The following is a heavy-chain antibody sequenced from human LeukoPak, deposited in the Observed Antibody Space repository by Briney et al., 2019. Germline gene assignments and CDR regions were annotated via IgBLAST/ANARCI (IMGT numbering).Heavy chain of an antibody. D-gene: IGHD3-10*01. Sequence: PSETLSLTCTVSGGSVSSGSYYWSWIRQPPGKGLEWIGYIYYSGSTNYNPSLKSRVTISVDTSKNQFSLKLSSVTAADTAVYYCARERGYYGSGSHNDAFDIWGQRTMVTVSS. CDR3: ARERGYYGSGSHNDAFDI. CDR2: IYYSGST. V-gene: IGHV4-61*01. CDR1: GGSVSSGSYY. J-gene: IGHJ3*02.